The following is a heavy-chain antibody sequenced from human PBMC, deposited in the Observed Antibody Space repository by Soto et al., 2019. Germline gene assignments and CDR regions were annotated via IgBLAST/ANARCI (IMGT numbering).Heavy chain of an antibody. CDR1: GGSISSSSYY. D-gene: IGHD3-9*01. V-gene: IGHV4-39*01. Sequence: QLQLQESGPGLVKPSETLSLTCTVSGGSISSSSYYWGWIRQPPGKGLEWIGSIYYSGSTYYNPALKSRVTLSADTAKHQSSLKLSSVTAAGTAVYYCARQPRILTGYSGHFAYWGQGTLVTVSS. J-gene: IGHJ4*02. CDR3: ARQPRILTGYSGHFAY. CDR2: IYYSGST.